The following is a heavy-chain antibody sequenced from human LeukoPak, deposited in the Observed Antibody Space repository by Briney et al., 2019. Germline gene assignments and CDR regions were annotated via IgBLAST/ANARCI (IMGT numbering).Heavy chain of an antibody. CDR2: INPNSGGT. J-gene: IGHJ5*02. V-gene: IGHV1-2*02. Sequence: ASVKVSCKASGYTFTDYYVHWVRQAPGQGLEWMGWINPNSGGTNYAQKFQDRVTMTRDTSISTAYMELSRLTSDDTSVYYCASYVGDLGGHWFDPWGQGTLVTVSS. D-gene: IGHD3-10*01. CDR3: ASYVGDLGGHWFDP. CDR1: GYTFTDYY.